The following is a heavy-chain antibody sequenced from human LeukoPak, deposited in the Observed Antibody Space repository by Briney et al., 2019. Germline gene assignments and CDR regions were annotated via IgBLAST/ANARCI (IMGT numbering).Heavy chain of an antibody. D-gene: IGHD1-26*01. CDR2: IDRSGVT. J-gene: IGHJ5*02. CDR1: GSTVHSNY. Sequence: PGGSLRLSCAASGSTVHSNYMSWVRQAPGKGLEWASVIDRSGVTHYADSVKGRFTISRDNSKNTLYLQMNSLRAEDTGVYYCAKDYRAHPLRPNWLDPWGQGTLVTVSS. V-gene: IGHV3-53*01. CDR3: AKDYRAHPLRPNWLDP.